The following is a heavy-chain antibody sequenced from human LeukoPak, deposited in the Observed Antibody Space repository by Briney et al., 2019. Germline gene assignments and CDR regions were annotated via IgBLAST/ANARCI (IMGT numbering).Heavy chain of an antibody. V-gene: IGHV1-2*02. CDR1: GYTFTGYY. CDR3: APVVAATTFDY. CDR2: INPNSGGT. D-gene: IGHD2-15*01. Sequence: ASVKVSCEASGYTFTGYYMNWVRQAPGQGLEWMGWINPNSGGTNYAQKFQGRVTMTRDTSISTAYMELSRLRSDDTAVYYCAPVVAATTFDYWGQGTLVTVSS. J-gene: IGHJ4*02.